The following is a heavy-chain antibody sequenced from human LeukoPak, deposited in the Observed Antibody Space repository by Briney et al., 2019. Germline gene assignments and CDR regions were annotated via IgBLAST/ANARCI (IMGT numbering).Heavy chain of an antibody. CDR3: ARETKYYGSGSYFDY. J-gene: IGHJ4*02. V-gene: IGHV4-34*01. CDR2: INHSGST. Sequence: SETLSLTCAVSGYSISSGYYWSWIRQPPGKGLEWIGEINHSGSTNYNPSLKSRVTISVDTSKNQFSLKLSSVTAADAAVYYCARETKYYGSGSYFDYWGQGTLVTVSS. D-gene: IGHD3-10*01. CDR1: GYSISSGYY.